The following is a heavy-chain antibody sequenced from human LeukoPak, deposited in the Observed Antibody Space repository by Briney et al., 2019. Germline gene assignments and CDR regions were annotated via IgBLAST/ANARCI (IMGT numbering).Heavy chain of an antibody. CDR1: GFTFTGHN. CDR3: TSRVVVPAAISDY. CDR2: VSISSGTI. D-gene: IGHD2-2*01. V-gene: IGHV3-48*01. J-gene: IGHJ4*02. Sequence: GGSLRLSCAASGFTFTGHNMNWVRQAPGKGLEWISFVSISSGTIYYADSVKGRFTISKDNSNNTLYLQMNSLRAEDTAVYYCTSRVVVPAAISDYWGQGTLVTVSS.